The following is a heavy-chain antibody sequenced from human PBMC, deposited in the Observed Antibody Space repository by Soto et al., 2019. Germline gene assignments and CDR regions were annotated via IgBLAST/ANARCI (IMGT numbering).Heavy chain of an antibody. J-gene: IGHJ6*03. CDR2: IYYSGST. D-gene: IGHD3-9*01. Sequence: PSETLSLTCTVSGGSISSYYWSWIRQPPGKGLEWIGYIYYSGSTNYNPSLKSRVTISVDTSKNQFSLKLSSVTAADTAVYYCARVGYDILTGNPSPYYHYYMDVWGKGTTVTVSS. CDR1: GGSISSYY. V-gene: IGHV4-59*01. CDR3: ARVGYDILTGNPSPYYHYYMDV.